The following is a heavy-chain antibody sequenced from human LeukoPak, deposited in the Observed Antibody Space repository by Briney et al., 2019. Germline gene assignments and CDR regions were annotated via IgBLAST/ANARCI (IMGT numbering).Heavy chain of an antibody. CDR2: ISSSSSYI. Sequence: GGSLRLSCAAPALTFSSYDMNWVRQAPGKGLEWVSSISSSSSYIYYADSVKGRFTISRDNAKNSLYLQMNSLRAEDTAVYYCARGTGAMVKIGYWGQGTLVTVSS. D-gene: IGHD5-18*01. J-gene: IGHJ4*02. CDR1: ALTFSSYD. CDR3: ARGTGAMVKIGY. V-gene: IGHV3-21*01.